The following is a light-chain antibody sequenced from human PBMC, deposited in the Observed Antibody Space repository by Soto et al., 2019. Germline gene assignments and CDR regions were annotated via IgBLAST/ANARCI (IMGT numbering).Light chain of an antibody. Sequence: EIVMTQSPATLSVSPGERATLSCRASQSVSSSYLAWYQQKPGQAPRLLIYATSTRATGIPARFSGSGSGTEFTLTISSLQSEDFAVYCCQQYSNWPPKYTFGQGTKLEIK. CDR1: QSVSSSY. J-gene: IGKJ2*01. CDR3: QQYSNWPPKYT. CDR2: ATS. V-gene: IGKV3D-15*01.